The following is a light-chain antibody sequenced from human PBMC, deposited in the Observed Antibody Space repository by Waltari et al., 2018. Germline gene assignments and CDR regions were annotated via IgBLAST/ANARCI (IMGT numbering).Light chain of an antibody. CDR2: VNSDGSH. V-gene: IGLV4-69*01. CDR1: SGHSTNI. J-gene: IGLJ3*02. Sequence: QLVLTQSPSASASLGASVKLTCTLSSGHSTNIIAWLQQQPEKGPRYLMKVNSDGSHNKGVGIPDRFSGSSSGAERYLTISSLQSEDEADYYCQTGGHGTWVFGGGTRLTVL. CDR3: QTGGHGTWV.